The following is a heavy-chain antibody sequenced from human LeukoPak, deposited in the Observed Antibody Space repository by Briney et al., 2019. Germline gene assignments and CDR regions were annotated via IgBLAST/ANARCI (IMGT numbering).Heavy chain of an antibody. CDR1: GGSISSYY. Sequence: SETLSLTCTVSGGSISSYYWSWIRQPPGKGLEWIGYIYYSGSTNYNPSLKSRVAISVDTSKNQFSLKLSSVTAADTAVYYCARHQDGYKGGGFDYWGQGTLVTVSS. CDR3: ARHQDGYKGGGFDY. V-gene: IGHV4-59*08. J-gene: IGHJ4*02. CDR2: IYYSGST. D-gene: IGHD5-24*01.